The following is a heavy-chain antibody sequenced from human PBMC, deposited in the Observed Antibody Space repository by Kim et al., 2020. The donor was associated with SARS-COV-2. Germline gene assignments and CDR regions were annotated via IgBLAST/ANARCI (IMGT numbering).Heavy chain of an antibody. CDR2: ISSSSSYI. CDR1: GFTFSSYS. CDR3: ASAWSGYRDY. D-gene: IGHD3-3*01. V-gene: IGHV3-21*01. Sequence: GGSLRLSCAASGFTFSSYSMNWVRQAPGKGLEWVSSISSSSSYIYYADSVKGRFTISRDNAKNSLYLQMNSLRAEDTAVYYCASAWSGYRDYWGQGTLVTVSS. J-gene: IGHJ4*02.